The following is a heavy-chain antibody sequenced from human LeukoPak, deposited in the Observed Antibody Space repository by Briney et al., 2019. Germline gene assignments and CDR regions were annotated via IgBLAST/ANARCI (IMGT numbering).Heavy chain of an antibody. D-gene: IGHD4-23*01. CDR1: GYTLTELS. CDR2: FDPEDGET. CDR3: ARDGSSTVEPAFDI. V-gene: IGHV1-24*01. J-gene: IGHJ3*02. Sequence: ASVKVSCKVSGYTLTELSMHWVRQAPGKGLEWMGGFDPEDGETIYAQKFQGRVTMTEDTSTDTAYMELSSLRSEDTAVYYCARDGSSTVEPAFDIWGQGTMVTVSS.